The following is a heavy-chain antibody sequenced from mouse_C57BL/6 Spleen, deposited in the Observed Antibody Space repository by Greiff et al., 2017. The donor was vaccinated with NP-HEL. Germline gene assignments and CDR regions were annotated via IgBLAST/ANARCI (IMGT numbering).Heavy chain of an antibody. Sequence: EVQRVESEGGLVQPGGSMKLSCTASGFTFSDYYMAWVRQVPEKGLEWVANINYEGSSTYYLDTLKSSFIISRDNAKNILYLQMSSLKSEDTATYYCARTQSIYDGYYDYFDYWGQGTTLTVSS. J-gene: IGHJ2*01. CDR3: ARTQSIYDGYYDYFDY. V-gene: IGHV5-16*01. CDR1: GFTFSDYY. D-gene: IGHD2-3*01. CDR2: INYEGSST.